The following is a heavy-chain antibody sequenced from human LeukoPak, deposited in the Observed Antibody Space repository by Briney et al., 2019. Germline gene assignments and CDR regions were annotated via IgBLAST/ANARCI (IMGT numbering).Heavy chain of an antibody. CDR1: GFTFSSYG. V-gene: IGHV3-33*08. CDR3: ARELAA. Sequence: PGGSLRLSCAASGFTFSSYGMHWVRQAPGKGLEWVAVIWYGGSNKYYADSVKGRFTISRDNFKNTLYLQMNSLRAEDTAIYYCARELAAWGQGTLVTVSS. D-gene: IGHD6-13*01. J-gene: IGHJ4*02. CDR2: IWYGGSNK.